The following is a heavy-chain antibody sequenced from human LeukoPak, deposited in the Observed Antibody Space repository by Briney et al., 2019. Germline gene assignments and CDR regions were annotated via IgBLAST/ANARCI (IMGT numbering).Heavy chain of an antibody. V-gene: IGHV4-34*01. D-gene: IGHD3-3*01. Sequence: SETLSLTCAVYGGSFSGYYWSWIRQPPGKGLEWIGEINHSGSTNYNPSLKSRVTISVDTSKNQFSLKLSSVTAADTAVYYCASLPTHYDFWSGFEGAFDIWGQGTMVTVSS. CDR1: GGSFSGYY. J-gene: IGHJ3*02. CDR2: INHSGST. CDR3: ASLPTHYDFWSGFEGAFDI.